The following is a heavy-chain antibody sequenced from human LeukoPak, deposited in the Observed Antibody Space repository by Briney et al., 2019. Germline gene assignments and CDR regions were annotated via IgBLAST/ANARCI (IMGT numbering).Heavy chain of an antibody. CDR1: GFTFITSD. CDR2: ISGSGGST. V-gene: IGHV3-23*01. CDR3: AKDLFVGNYYDSMDV. J-gene: IGHJ6*02. D-gene: IGHD3-22*01. Sequence: PGGSLRLSCAASGFTFITSDMNWVRQAPGKGLEWVSAISGSGGSTYYADSVKGRFTISRDNSKNTPYLQMNSLRAEDTAVYYCAKDLFVGNYYDSMDVWGQGTTVTVSS.